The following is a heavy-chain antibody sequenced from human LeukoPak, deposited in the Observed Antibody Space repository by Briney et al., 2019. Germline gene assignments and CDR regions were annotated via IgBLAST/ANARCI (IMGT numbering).Heavy chain of an antibody. CDR1: GSSMSSDYY. V-gene: IGHV4-38-2*02. CDR2: ISDSGSA. D-gene: IGHD5-24*01. J-gene: IGHJ4*02. Sequence: SETLSLTCTVSGSSMSSDYYWGWIRQPPGKGLEWIGSISDSGSAYYNPSLKSRVVISVDPSKKQFSLKVTSVTAADTAVYYCARQLRGDGYNYGTYFDYWGQGTLVTVSS. CDR3: ARQLRGDGYNYGTYFDY.